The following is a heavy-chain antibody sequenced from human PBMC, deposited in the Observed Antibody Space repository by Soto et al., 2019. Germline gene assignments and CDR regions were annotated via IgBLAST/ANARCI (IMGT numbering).Heavy chain of an antibody. CDR3: THHGYYSYGMDV. J-gene: IGHJ6*02. CDR1: GFSLSTSGVG. V-gene: IGHV2-5*02. CDR2: IFWDDDK. Sequence: ESGPTLVNPTQTLTLTCTFSGFSLSTSGVGVGWIRQPPGKALEWLALIFWDDDKRYSPSLKSRLSITKGTSKNQVVLTMTNMDPVDAATYYCTHHGYYSYGMDVWGQGTTVTV.